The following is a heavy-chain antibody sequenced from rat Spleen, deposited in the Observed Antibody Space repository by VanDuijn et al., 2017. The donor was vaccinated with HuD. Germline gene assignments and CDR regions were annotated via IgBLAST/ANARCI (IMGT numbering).Heavy chain of an antibody. Sequence: EVQLVESDGGLVQPGRSLKLSCAASGFTFSDYDMAWVRQAPTKGLEWVASISSDGGRNFYRDSVRGRFTISRDDAKSTLSLQMDSLRSEDTATYYCARRHYGYTDYFDYWGQGVMVTVSS. CDR2: ISSDGGRN. CDR1: GFTFSDYD. J-gene: IGHJ2*01. V-gene: IGHV5S23*01. CDR3: ARRHYGYTDYFDY. D-gene: IGHD1-9*01.